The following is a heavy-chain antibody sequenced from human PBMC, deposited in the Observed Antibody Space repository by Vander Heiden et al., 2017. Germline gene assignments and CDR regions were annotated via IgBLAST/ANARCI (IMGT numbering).Heavy chain of an antibody. CDR1: GFTFGAYA. D-gene: IGHD3-22*01. CDR3: SLKYYYDSSGFSHFDY. Sequence: QLVESGGGLVKPGLSLRLSCTASGFTFGAYAMSWFRQAPGKGLEWVGFIGSKAYGGTTEYAASVKGRFTISRDDSKSIAYLQMNSLKTEDTAVYYCSLKYYYDSSGFSHFDYWGQGTLVTVSS. J-gene: IGHJ4*02. CDR2: IGSKAYGGTT. V-gene: IGHV3-49*05.